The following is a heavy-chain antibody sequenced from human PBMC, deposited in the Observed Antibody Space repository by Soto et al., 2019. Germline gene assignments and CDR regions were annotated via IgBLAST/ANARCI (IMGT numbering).Heavy chain of an antibody. V-gene: IGHV3-53*01. Sequence: GGSLRLSCAASGFTVSSNYMSWVRQAPGKGLEWVSVIYSGGSTYYADSVKGRFTISRDNSKNTLYLQMNSLRAEDTAVYYCARAGSSSWTGYYYGMDAWGKGTTATVPS. CDR3: ARAGSSSWTGYYYGMDA. D-gene: IGHD6-13*01. CDR2: IYSGGST. J-gene: IGHJ6*04. CDR1: GFTVSSNY.